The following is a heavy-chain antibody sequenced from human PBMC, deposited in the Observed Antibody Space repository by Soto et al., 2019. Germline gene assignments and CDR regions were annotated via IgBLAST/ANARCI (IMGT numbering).Heavy chain of an antibody. CDR1: GLTFSSYW. CDR2: IKEYGNEI. CDR3: ARDWDGYKRVAFDN. Sequence: EVQLVESGGGLVQPGGSLRLSCEASGLTFSSYWMSWGRQAPGKGMEWLAIIKEYGNEIYYVDSVKGLFTISRDNAKNSLYLQLNRLRADDTSVYYCARDWDGYKRVAFDNWGQGTMVTVSS. V-gene: IGHV3-7*04. J-gene: IGHJ3*02. D-gene: IGHD5-12*01.